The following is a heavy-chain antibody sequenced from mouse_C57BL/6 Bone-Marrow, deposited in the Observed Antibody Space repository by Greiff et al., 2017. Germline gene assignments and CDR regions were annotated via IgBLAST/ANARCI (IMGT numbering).Heavy chain of an antibody. Sequence: EVQRVESGGGLVQPGGSLKLSCAASGIDFSRYWMSWVRRAPGKGLEWIGEINPDSSTINYAPSLKDKFIISRDNAKNTLYLQMSKVRSEDTALYYCARAFYYGSSHWYFDVWGTGTTVTVSS. CDR1: GIDFSRYW. CDR2: INPDSSTI. J-gene: IGHJ1*03. D-gene: IGHD1-1*01. CDR3: ARAFYYGSSHWYFDV. V-gene: IGHV4-1*01.